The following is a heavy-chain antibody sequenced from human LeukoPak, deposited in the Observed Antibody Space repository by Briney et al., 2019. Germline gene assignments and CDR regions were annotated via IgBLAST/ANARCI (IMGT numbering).Heavy chain of an antibody. Sequence: PGGSLRLSCAPSGFTVSSNYMSWVRKAPGKGLEWVSVIYSGGDTFYTASVKGRFTISRDNSKNTLYLQMNSLTTEDTSLYYCARNRAAAGDWLDPWGQGTLVIVSS. V-gene: IGHV3-53*05. CDR2: IYSGGDT. CDR1: GFTVSSNY. J-gene: IGHJ5*02. D-gene: IGHD6-13*01. CDR3: ARNRAAAGDWLDP.